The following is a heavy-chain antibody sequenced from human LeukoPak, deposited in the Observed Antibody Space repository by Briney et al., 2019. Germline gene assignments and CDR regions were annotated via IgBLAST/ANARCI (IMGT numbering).Heavy chain of an antibody. J-gene: IGHJ5*02. CDR1: GGSISSGSYH. CDR3: ARDWGGLNWFDP. Sequence: SETLSLTCTVSGGSISSGSYHWSWIRQPAGKGLEWIGHIYTSGTTNYNPSLKSRVTISVDTSKNQFSLKLTSVTAADTAVYYCARDWGGLNWFDPWGQGTLVTVSS. V-gene: IGHV4-61*09. D-gene: IGHD3-16*01. CDR2: IYTSGTT.